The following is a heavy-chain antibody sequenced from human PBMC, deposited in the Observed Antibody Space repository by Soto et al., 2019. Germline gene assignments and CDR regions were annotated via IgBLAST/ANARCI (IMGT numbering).Heavy chain of an antibody. Sequence: EVQLVESGGGLVKPGGSLRLSCAASGFTFSSYSMNWVRQAPGKGLEWVSSISSSSSYIYYADSVKGRFTISRDNAKNSLYLQMNSLRAEDTAVYYCARNKERYCSSTSCYVLPFDYWGQGTLVTVSS. CDR1: GFTFSSYS. CDR2: ISSSSSYI. CDR3: ARNKERYCSSTSCYVLPFDY. D-gene: IGHD2-2*01. V-gene: IGHV3-21*01. J-gene: IGHJ4*02.